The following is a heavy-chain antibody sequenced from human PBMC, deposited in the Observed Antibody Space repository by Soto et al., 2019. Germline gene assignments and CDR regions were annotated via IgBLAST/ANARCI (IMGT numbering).Heavy chain of an antibody. CDR3: AKRELDDK. CDR1: GFTFRSYG. V-gene: IGHV3-23*01. D-gene: IGHD1-7*01. J-gene: IGHJ4*02. Sequence: VQLLESGGRFVQPGGSLRLSCAASGFTFRSYGMSWVRQAPGKGLEWISGISDNGGRTDYADSVKGRFTISRDNSKNTLFLQMTTLTADDTAVYYCAKRELDDKWGQGTLVIVS. CDR2: ISDNGGRT.